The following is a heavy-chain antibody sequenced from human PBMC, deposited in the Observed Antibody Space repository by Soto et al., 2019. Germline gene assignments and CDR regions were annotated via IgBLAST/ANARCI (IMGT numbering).Heavy chain of an antibody. V-gene: IGHV3-23*01. CDR2: ISGSGGST. CDR3: AKVSGIAAAGSWFDT. J-gene: IGHJ5*02. Sequence: GGSLRLSCAASGFTFSSYAMSWVRQAPGKGLEWVSAISGSGGSTYYADSVRGRFTISRDNSKNTLYLQMNSLRAEDTAVYYCAKVSGIAAAGSWFDTWGQGTLVTVSS. D-gene: IGHD6-13*01. CDR1: GFTFSSYA.